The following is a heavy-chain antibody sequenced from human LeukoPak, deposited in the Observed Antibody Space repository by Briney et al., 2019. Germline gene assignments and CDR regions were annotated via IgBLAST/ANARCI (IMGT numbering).Heavy chain of an antibody. CDR3: ARGRGSGHTENWFDP. CDR2: MNPNSGNT. Sequence: AASVKVSCKASGYTFTTYDINWVRQATGQGLEWMGWMNPNSGNTGYTQKFQGRVTMTRNTSISTAYMELSSLRSEDTAVYYCARGRGSGHTENWFDPWGQGTLVTVSS. J-gene: IGHJ5*02. D-gene: IGHD6-19*01. CDR1: GYTFTTYD. V-gene: IGHV1-8*01.